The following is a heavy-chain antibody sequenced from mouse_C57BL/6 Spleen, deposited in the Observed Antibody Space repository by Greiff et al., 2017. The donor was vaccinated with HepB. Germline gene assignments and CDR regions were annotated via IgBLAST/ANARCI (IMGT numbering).Heavy chain of an antibody. CDR2: INPSTGGT. CDR1: GYSFTGYY. CDR3: ARGEDSSGYPRAMDY. V-gene: IGHV1-42*01. D-gene: IGHD3-2*02. J-gene: IGHJ4*01. Sequence: EVQLQQSGPELVKPGASVKISCKASGYSFTGYYMNWVKQSPEKSLEWIGEINPSTGGTNYNQKFKAKATLTVDKSSSTAYMQLKSLTSEDSAVYYWARGEDSSGYPRAMDYWGQGTSVTVSS.